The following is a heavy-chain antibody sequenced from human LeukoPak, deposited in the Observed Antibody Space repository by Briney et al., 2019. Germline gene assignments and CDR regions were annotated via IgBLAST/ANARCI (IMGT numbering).Heavy chain of an antibody. V-gene: IGHV3-21*01. CDR3: ARVAPTHDIVVVVAAIPFFDY. D-gene: IGHD2-15*01. J-gene: IGHJ4*02. CDR1: GFTFSSYS. Sequence: GGSLRLSCAASGFTFSSYSMNWVRQAPGKGLEWVSSISSSSSYIYYADSVKGRFTISRDNAKNSLYLQMNSLRAEDTAVYYCARVAPTHDIVVVVAAIPFFDYWGQGTLVTVSS. CDR2: ISSSSSYI.